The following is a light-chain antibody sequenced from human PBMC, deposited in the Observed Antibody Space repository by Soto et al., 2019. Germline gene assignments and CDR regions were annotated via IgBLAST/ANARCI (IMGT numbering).Light chain of an antibody. CDR3: QQLISYPL. J-gene: IGKJ3*01. CDR1: QGIAGY. Sequence: DIQLTQSPSFLSASVGDRVTITCRASQGIAGYLAWYQQKPGNAPKLLIYAASTLQSGAPSRFSGRGSVTEFTLTISSLEPEDFATYYCQQLISYPLFGPGTKVDSK. CDR2: AAS. V-gene: IGKV1-9*01.